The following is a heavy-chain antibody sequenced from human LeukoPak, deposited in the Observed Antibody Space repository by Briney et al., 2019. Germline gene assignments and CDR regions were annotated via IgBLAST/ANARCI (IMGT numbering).Heavy chain of an antibody. CDR1: GYTFTGYY. J-gene: IGHJ4*02. CDR2: INPNSGGT. V-gene: IGHV1-2*04. CDR3: ARDGGIAAAGVYYFDY. Sequence: ASVKVSCKASGYTFTGYYMHWVRQAPGQGLEWMGWINPNSGGTNYAQKFQGWATMTRDTSISTAYMELSRLRSDDTAVYYCARDGGIAAAGVYYFDYWGQGTLVTVSS. D-gene: IGHD6-13*01.